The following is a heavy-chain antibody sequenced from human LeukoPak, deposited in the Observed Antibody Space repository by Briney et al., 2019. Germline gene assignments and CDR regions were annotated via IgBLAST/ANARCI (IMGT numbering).Heavy chain of an antibody. J-gene: IGHJ3*02. D-gene: IGHD3-9*01. V-gene: IGHV3-53*01. CDR3: ARSSHYDILTGYSEEDAFDI. CDR1: GFTVSSNY. Sequence: PGGSLRLSCAASGFTVSSNYMSWVRQAPGKGLEWVSVIYSGGSTDYADSVKGRFTISRDTSKNTLYLQMNSLRDEDTAVYYCARSSHYDILTGYSEEDAFDIWGQGTMVTASS. CDR2: IYSGGST.